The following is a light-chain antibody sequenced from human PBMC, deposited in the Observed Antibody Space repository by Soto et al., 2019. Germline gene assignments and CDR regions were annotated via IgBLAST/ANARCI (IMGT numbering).Light chain of an antibody. CDR1: QSVRKY. Sequence: EIVLTQSPATLSVSPGERATLSCRASQSVRKYLAWYQQKPGQAPRLLIYDASTRATGIPGRFSGSGSGTDFTLTISSPEPEDSAIYYCQQRGDWPPLTFGGGTKVEIK. J-gene: IGKJ4*01. CDR2: DAS. CDR3: QQRGDWPPLT. V-gene: IGKV3-11*01.